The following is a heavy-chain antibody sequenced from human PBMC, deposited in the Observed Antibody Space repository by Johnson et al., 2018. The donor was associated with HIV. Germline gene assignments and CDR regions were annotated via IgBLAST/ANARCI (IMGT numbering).Heavy chain of an antibody. CDR2: ISYDGSNK. J-gene: IGHJ3*02. CDR3: ARQRRAGPFDAFDI. CDR1: GFTFSSYA. V-gene: IGHV3-30*04. Sequence: QVQLVESGGGVVQPGRSLRVSSTASGFTFSSYAMHWVRQAPGKGLAWVAVISYDGSNKDYADSVKGRFTISRDNSKNTLYLQMHRLRAEDTAVYYCARQRRAGPFDAFDIWGQGIMVTVSS. D-gene: IGHD6-19*01.